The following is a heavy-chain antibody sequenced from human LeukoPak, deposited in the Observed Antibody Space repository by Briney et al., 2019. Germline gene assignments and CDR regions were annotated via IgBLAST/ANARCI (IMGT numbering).Heavy chain of an antibody. CDR2: IYWNDDK. J-gene: IGHJ4*02. CDR1: GFSLSTSGVG. D-gene: IGHD2-21*02. Sequence: SGPTLVHPTQTLTLTCTFSGFSLSTSGVGVGWIRQPPGKALGWLALIYWNDDKRYSPSLKSRLTITKDTSKNQVVLTMTNMDPVDTATYYCAHTPPVHIVVVTAPSYFDYWGQGTLVTVSS. V-gene: IGHV2-5*01. CDR3: AHTPPVHIVVVTAPSYFDY.